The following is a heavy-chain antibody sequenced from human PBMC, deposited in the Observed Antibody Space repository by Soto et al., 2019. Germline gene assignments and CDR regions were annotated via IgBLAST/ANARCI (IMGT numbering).Heavy chain of an antibody. CDR1: GLTFGDHA. V-gene: IGHV3-23*01. CDR3: AKGLLIMVRKVISPPQYYYGMDV. CDR2: ISDSGGIT. Sequence: GGSLRLSCAASGLTFGDHAMSWVRQAPGKGVEWVSVISDSGGITYYEDSVKGRFTISRDNAKNTLYLQMNSLRAEDTDVYYCAKGLLIMVRKVISPPQYYYGMDVWGQGTTVTVSS. D-gene: IGHD3-10*01. J-gene: IGHJ6*02.